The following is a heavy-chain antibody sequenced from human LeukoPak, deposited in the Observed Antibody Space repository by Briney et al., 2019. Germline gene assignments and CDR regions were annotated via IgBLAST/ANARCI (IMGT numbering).Heavy chain of an antibody. Sequence: GGSLRLSCAASGFTFSSYSMNWVRQAPGKGLEWVSSISSSGTYIYYADSVKGRFTISRDNAKNSLYLQMNSLRAEDTAVYYCAREEDCSGGSCYFQDYGMDVWGQGTTVTVSS. CDR2: ISSSGTYI. CDR3: AREEDCSGGSCYFQDYGMDV. V-gene: IGHV3-21*01. CDR1: GFTFSSYS. J-gene: IGHJ6*02. D-gene: IGHD2-15*01.